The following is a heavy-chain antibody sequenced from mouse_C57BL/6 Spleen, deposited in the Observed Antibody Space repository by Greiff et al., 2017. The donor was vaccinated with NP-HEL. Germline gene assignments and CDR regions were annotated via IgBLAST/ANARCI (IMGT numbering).Heavy chain of an antibody. CDR3: ARGDPYYYGSCGFAY. CDR2: IYPGDGDT. J-gene: IGHJ3*01. CDR1: GYAFSSYW. V-gene: IGHV1-80*01. Sequence: VQLQQSGAELVKPGASVKISCKASGYAFSSYWMNWVKQRPGKGLEWIGQIYPGDGDTNYNGKFKGKATLTADKSSSTAYMQLSSLTSEDSAVYFCARGDPYYYGSCGFAYWGQGTLVTVSA. D-gene: IGHD1-1*01.